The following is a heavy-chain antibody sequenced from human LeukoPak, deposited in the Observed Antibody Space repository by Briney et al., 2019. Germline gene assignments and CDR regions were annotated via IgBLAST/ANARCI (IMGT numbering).Heavy chain of an antibody. V-gene: IGHV4-59*08. CDR1: GGSISSYY. CDR2: IYYSGST. J-gene: IGHJ4*02. D-gene: IGHD6-6*01. Sequence: PSETLSLTCTVSGGSISSYYSSWIRQPPGKGLEWIGDIYYSGSTNYNPSLKSRVTISVATSKNQFSLKLSSVTAADTAVYYCARHLFRGRAALNPFDYWGQGALVTVSS. CDR3: ARHLFRGRAALNPFDY.